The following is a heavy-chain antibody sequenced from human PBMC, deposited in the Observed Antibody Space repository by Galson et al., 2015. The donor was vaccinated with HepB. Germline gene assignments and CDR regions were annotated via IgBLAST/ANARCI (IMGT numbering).Heavy chain of an antibody. V-gene: IGHV1-69*06. CDR1: GGSFSSYA. J-gene: IGHJ6*02. D-gene: IGHD5-24*01. CDR3: ARSWLSAHPPHFYYGLDV. CDR2: IIAVFGRT. Sequence: SVKVCGKASGGSFSSYALSWVRQAPGHGFEWMGGIIAVFGRTDYAQKFPGRVTITADKSTSTTYIELGSLRSEDTAVYYCARSWLSAHPPHFYYGLDVWGQGTTVTVSS.